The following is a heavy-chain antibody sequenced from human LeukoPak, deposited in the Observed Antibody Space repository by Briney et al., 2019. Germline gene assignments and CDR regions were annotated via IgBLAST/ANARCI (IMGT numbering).Heavy chain of an antibody. V-gene: IGHV1-2*02. CDR3: ARGGAPAYSSGWYGIYYYYYYMDV. CDR2: INPNSGGT. CDR1: GFTITDYY. J-gene: IGHJ6*03. Sequence: ASVKVSCKASGFTITDYYMHWVRQAPGQGLEWMGWINPNSGGTNYAQKFQGRVTMTRDTSISTAYMELSRLRSDDTAVYYCARGGAPAYSSGWYGIYYYYYYMDVWGKGTTVTVSS. D-gene: IGHD6-19*01.